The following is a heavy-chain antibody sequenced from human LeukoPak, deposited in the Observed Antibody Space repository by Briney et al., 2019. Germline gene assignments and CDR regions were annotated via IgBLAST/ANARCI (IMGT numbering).Heavy chain of an antibody. J-gene: IGHJ5*02. CDR1: GGSISGSSYY. D-gene: IGHD3-22*01. Sequence: SETLSFTCTVSGGSISGSSYYWGWIRQPPGKGLEWIGSIYYSGSTYYNPSLKSRVTISVDTSKNQFSLKLSSVTAADTAVYYCARYYYDSSGENPWGQGTLVTVSS. CDR3: ARYYYDSSGENP. CDR2: IYYSGST. V-gene: IGHV4-39*07.